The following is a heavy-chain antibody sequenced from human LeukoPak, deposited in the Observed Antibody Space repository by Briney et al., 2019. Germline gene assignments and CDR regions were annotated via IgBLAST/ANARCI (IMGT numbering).Heavy chain of an antibody. Sequence: GGSLRLSRAASGFTFSSYAMSWVRQAPGKGLEWVSAISGSGGSTYYADSVKGRFTISRDNSKNTLYLQMNSLRAEDTAVYYCAKWRGPAAYSFYFDYWGQGTLVTVSS. CDR2: ISGSGGST. D-gene: IGHD2-2*01. CDR3: AKWRGPAAYSFYFDY. V-gene: IGHV3-23*01. J-gene: IGHJ4*02. CDR1: GFTFSSYA.